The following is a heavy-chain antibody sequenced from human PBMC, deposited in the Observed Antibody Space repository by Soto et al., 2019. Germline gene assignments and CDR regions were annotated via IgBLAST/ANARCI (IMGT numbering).Heavy chain of an antibody. CDR2: ISGSGGST. Sequence: GGSLRLSCAASGFTFSSYAMSWVRQAPGKGLEWVSAISGSGGSTYYADSVKGRFTISRDNSKNTLYLQMNSLRAEDTAVYYCANDRIAARPKPSSFDYWGQGTLVTVSS. V-gene: IGHV3-23*01. CDR3: ANDRIAARPKPSSFDY. J-gene: IGHJ4*02. D-gene: IGHD6-6*01. CDR1: GFTFSSYA.